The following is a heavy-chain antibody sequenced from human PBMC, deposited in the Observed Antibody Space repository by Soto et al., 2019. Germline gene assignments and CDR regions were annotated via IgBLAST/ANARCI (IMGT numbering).Heavy chain of an antibody. CDR3: ARDPIFGVPLSGGAFDI. CDR1: GGSISSGGYY. Sequence: QVQLQESGPGLVKPSQTLSLTCTVSGGSISSGGYYWSWIRQHPGKGLEWIGYIYYSGSTYYNPSLKSRVNISVDTSKNQFSLKLSSVTAADTAVYYCARDPIFGVPLSGGAFDIWGQGTMVTVSS. J-gene: IGHJ3*02. D-gene: IGHD3-3*01. CDR2: IYYSGST. V-gene: IGHV4-31*03.